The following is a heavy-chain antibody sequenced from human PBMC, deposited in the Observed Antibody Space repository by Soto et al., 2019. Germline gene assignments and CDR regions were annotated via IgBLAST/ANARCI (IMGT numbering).Heavy chain of an antibody. CDR2: ISYDGSNK. V-gene: IGHV3-30*18. D-gene: IGHD2-15*01. J-gene: IGHJ4*02. CDR1: GFTFSAYA. CDR3: PKDYCSGGSCYSPYFDY. Sequence: QVQLVESGGGVVQPGRSLRLSCAASGFTFSAYAMYWVRQAPDKGLEWGAVISYDGSNKYYADSVKGRFTISRDNSKNTLYLQMDSLRVEDTAVYYCPKDYCSGGSCYSPYFDYWGQGSLVTVSS.